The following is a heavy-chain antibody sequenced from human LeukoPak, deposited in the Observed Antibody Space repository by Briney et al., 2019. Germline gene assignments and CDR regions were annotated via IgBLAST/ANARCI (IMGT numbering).Heavy chain of an antibody. D-gene: IGHD2-15*01. Sequence: GGSLRLSCAASGFTFSNSAMSWVRQAPGKGLEWVSAISGSGGSTYYADSVKGRFTISRDNSKNTLYLQMNSLGAEDTAVYYCAKEYCSGGSCYCSRWGQGTLVTVSS. V-gene: IGHV3-23*01. CDR3: AKEYCSGGSCYCSR. CDR1: GFTFSNSA. CDR2: ISGSGGST. J-gene: IGHJ4*02.